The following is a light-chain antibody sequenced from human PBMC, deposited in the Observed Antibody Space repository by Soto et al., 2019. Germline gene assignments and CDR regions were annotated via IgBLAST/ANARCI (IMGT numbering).Light chain of an antibody. CDR1: QSISDW. CDR3: XHYGGMWT. J-gene: IGKJ1*01. Sequence: DIQMTQSPSTLSASVGDRVTITCRASQSISDWLAWYQQKPGTAPKVLINHASSLQSGVPSRFSGSGSGTEFILTIRSLQPDDFASYCCXHYGGMWTFGQGTKVDI. CDR2: HAS. V-gene: IGKV1-5*01.